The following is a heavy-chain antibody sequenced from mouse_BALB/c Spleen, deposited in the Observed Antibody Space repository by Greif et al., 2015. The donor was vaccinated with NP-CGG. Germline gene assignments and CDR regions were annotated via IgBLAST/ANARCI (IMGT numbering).Heavy chain of an antibody. CDR3: IRDDYFDY. V-gene: IGHV5-6-4*01. Sequence: EVQLVESGGGLVKPGGSLKLSCAASGFTFSSYTMSWVRQTPEKRLEWVATISSGGSYTYYPDSVKGRFTISRDNAKNTLYLRMSSLKSEDTAMYYCIRDDYFDYWGQGTTLTVSS. CDR2: ISSGGSYT. CDR1: GFTFSSYT. J-gene: IGHJ2*01.